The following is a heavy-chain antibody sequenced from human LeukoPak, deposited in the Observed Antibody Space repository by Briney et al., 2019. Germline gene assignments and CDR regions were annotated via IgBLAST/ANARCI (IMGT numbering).Heavy chain of an antibody. CDR2: ISGSGGST. CDR3: AKRGAEVGATVAPGDY. Sequence: PGGSLRLSCAASGFTFPTYAMSWVRQAPGKGLEWVSAISGSGGSTYYADSVKGRFTISSDTSKNTLYLQMNSLRAEDTAVYYCAKRGAEVGATVAPGDYWGQGTLVTVSS. J-gene: IGHJ4*02. CDR1: GFTFPTYA. V-gene: IGHV3-23*01. D-gene: IGHD1-26*01.